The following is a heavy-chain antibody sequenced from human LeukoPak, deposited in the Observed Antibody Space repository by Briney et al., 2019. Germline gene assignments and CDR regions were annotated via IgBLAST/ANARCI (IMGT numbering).Heavy chain of an antibody. J-gene: IGHJ6*02. CDR1: GYTFTSYG. V-gene: IGHV1-3*01. D-gene: IGHD6-13*01. CDR3: ASYAFPAAAGTWAYYYYGMDV. Sequence: GASVKVSCKASGYTFTSYGISWVRQAPGQRLEWMGWINAGNGNTKYSQKFQGRVTITRDTSASTAYMELSSLRSEDTAVYYCASYAFPAAAGTWAYYYYGMDVWGQGTTVTVSS. CDR2: INAGNGNT.